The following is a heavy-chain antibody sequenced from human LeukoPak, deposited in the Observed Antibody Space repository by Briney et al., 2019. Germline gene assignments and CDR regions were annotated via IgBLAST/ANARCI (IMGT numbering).Heavy chain of an antibody. CDR1: GYSISSGYY. D-gene: IGHD1-26*01. CDR3: AISRSGSYIDY. J-gene: IGHJ4*02. CDR2: IHQSGST. Sequence: SETLSLTCTVSGYSISSGYYWGWIRQPPGKGLEWIGIIHQSGSTYYSPSLKSRVTISVDTSKNQFSLKLSSVTAADTAVYYCAISRSGSYIDYWGQGTLVTVSS. V-gene: IGHV4-38-2*02.